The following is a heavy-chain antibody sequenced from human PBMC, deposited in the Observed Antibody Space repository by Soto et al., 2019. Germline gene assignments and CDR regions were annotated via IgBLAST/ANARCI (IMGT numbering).Heavy chain of an antibody. D-gene: IGHD6-19*01. V-gene: IGHV1-46*01. CDR2: INPSGGST. CDR3: ARVYGRVAETPLGY. Sequence: ASVKVSCKASGYTFTRYYIHWVRQAPGQGLEWMGLINPSGGSTGYAQKFQGRVTLTRDTSTTTIYLEVNSLRSEDTAVYYCARVYGRVAETPLGYRGQGTLVTVSS. CDR1: GYTFTRYY. J-gene: IGHJ4*02.